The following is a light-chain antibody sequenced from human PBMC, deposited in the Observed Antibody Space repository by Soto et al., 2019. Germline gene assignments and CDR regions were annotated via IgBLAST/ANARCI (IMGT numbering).Light chain of an antibody. CDR2: WAS. CDR1: QSVLYSSNNKNY. J-gene: IGKJ4*01. Sequence: DIVMTQSPDSLAVSLGERATINCKSSQSVLYSSNNKNYLAWYQQKPGQPPKLLIYWASTRESGVPDRFSGSGSGTDFTLTISSLQAEDVEGYYCQQYYTTPLPFGGGTKVDIK. CDR3: QQYYTTPLP. V-gene: IGKV4-1*01.